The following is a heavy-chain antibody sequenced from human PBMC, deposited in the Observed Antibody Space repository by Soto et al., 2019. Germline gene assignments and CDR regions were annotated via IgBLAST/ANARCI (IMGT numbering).Heavy chain of an antibody. D-gene: IGHD3-9*01. CDR3: ARFIPYYDILTGYSPRYNWFDP. CDR2: IYYSGST. J-gene: IGHJ5*02. CDR1: GGSISSGGYY. Sequence: SETLSLTCTVSGGSISSGGYYWSWIRQHPGKGLEWIGYIYYSGSTYYNPSLKSRVTISVDTSKNQFSLKLSSVTAADTAVYYCARFIPYYDILTGYSPRYNWFDPWGQGTLVTVSS. V-gene: IGHV4-31*03.